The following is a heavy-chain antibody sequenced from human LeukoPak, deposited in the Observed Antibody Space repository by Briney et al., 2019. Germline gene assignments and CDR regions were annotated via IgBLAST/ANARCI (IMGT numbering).Heavy chain of an antibody. D-gene: IGHD2-2*01. CDR1: GFTFSRYA. V-gene: IGHV3-23*01. CDR2: LSGSGGST. J-gene: IGHJ4*02. Sequence: GGSLRISCATSGFTFSRYAMSWVRQAPGKGLEWVSTLSGSGGSTYYTDSVKGRFTISRDNSKNTLYLQMNSLRAEDTAVYYCAKDLGVVVPAALWWGQGTLVTVSS. CDR3: AKDLGVVVPAALW.